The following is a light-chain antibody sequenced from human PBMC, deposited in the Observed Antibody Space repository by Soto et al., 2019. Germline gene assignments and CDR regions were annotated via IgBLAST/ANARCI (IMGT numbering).Light chain of an antibody. CDR3: QQRSNWPIT. J-gene: IGKJ5*01. Sequence: EIMLTQSPGTLSVSTGEGATLSCRASQVVISSHLAWYQQKPGQAPRLLIYGASTKATGIPDRFSGSGSGTDFTLTISSLEPEDFAVYYCQQRSNWPITFGQGTRLEIK. CDR1: QVVISSH. V-gene: IGKV3D-20*02. CDR2: GAS.